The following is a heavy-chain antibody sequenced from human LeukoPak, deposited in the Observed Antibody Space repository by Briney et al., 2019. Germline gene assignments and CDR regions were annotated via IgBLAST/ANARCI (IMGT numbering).Heavy chain of an antibody. Sequence: PSETLSLTCTVSGGYISSSSYFWGWIRQPPGKGLEWIGSIYYSGSTYYNPSLKSRVTISVDASKNQFSLKLSSVTAADTAIYYCARREGARPMDYWGQGIVVSVSS. J-gene: IGHJ4*02. CDR2: IYYSGST. CDR3: ARREGARPMDY. D-gene: IGHD6-6*01. CDR1: GGYISSSSYF. V-gene: IGHV4-39*01.